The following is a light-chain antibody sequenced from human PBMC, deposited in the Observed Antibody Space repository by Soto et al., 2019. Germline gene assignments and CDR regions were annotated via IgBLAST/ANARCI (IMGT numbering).Light chain of an antibody. CDR1: QYISTY. Sequence: DIQMTQSPSSLSASVGDRVTITCQASQYISTYLNWYQHKSGKAPKLLIYDTSNLQAGVPSRFSGSGSGTDFTFTISSLQPEDIGTYYCQQYDNLFTFGPGTKVDIE. CDR3: QQYDNLFT. V-gene: IGKV1-33*01. CDR2: DTS. J-gene: IGKJ3*01.